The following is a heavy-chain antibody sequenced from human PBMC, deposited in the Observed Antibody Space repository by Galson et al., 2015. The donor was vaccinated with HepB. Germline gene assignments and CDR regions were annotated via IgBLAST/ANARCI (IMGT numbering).Heavy chain of an antibody. CDR3: AKDLRSSLLWFGAPGDY. J-gene: IGHJ4*02. V-gene: IGHV3-30*02. CDR1: GFTFSSYG. Sequence: SLRLSCAASGFTFSSYGMHWVRQASGKGLEWVAFIRYDGSNKYYADSVKGRFTISRDNSKNTLYLQMNSLRAEDTAVYYCAKDLRSSLLWFGAPGDYWGQGTLVTVSS. CDR2: IRYDGSNK. D-gene: IGHD3-10*01.